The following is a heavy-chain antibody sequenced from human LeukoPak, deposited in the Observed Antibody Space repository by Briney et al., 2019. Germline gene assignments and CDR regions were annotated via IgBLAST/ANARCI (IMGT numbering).Heavy chain of an antibody. V-gene: IGHV4-39*01. CDR1: GGSISSGSYY. Sequence: PSETLSLTCTVSGGSISSGSYYWGWIRQPPGKGLEWIASMYYSGTTFYSPSLKSRVTISVDTSKNQFSLKLSSVTAADTAVYYCARPQGFQLLDFEYWGQGTLVTVSS. CDR2: MYYSGTT. D-gene: IGHD2-2*01. J-gene: IGHJ4*02. CDR3: ARPQGFQLLDFEY.